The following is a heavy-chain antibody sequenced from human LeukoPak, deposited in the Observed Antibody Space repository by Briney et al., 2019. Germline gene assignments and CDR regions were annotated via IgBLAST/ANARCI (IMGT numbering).Heavy chain of an antibody. Sequence: GGSLRLSCAASGFTFSSYAMSWVRQAPGKGLEWLSSISSRGESIHYADSVKGRFTISRDNSKNSLYLQMNSLRTEDTAVYYCVRDYSGDEDFDYWGQGTLVTVSS. CDR1: GFTFSSYA. D-gene: IGHD5-12*01. J-gene: IGHJ4*02. CDR3: VRDYSGDEDFDY. V-gene: IGHV3-48*03. CDR2: ISSRGESI.